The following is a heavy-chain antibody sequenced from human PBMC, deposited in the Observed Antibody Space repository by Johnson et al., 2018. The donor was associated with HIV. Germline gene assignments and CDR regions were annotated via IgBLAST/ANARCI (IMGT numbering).Heavy chain of an antibody. J-gene: IGHJ3*02. CDR3: ATSQPEEYSSSSDAFDI. Sequence: QMQLVESGGGVVQPGGSLRLSCAASGFTFSSYGMHWVRQAPGKGLEWVAFIRYDGSNTYDADSVRGRFTISRDNSKNTLYLQMNSLRAEDTAVYYCATSQPEEYSSSSDAFDIWGQGTMVTVSS. V-gene: IGHV3-30*02. D-gene: IGHD6-6*01. CDR2: IRYDGSNT. CDR1: GFTFSSYG.